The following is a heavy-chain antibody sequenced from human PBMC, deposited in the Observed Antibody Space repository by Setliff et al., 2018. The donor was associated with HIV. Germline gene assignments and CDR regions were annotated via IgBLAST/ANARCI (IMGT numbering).Heavy chain of an antibody. Sequence: SETLSLTCTVSGGSISSGSCYWGWVRQPPGKGLEWIGSIYYSGSTYYNPSLRSRVTISVDTSKNQFSLKLTSATAADTAVYYCARHHSSAPLRRWDNYYYMDVWGKGTTVTVSS. D-gene: IGHD6-19*01. V-gene: IGHV4-39*01. J-gene: IGHJ6*03. CDR1: GGSISSGSCY. CDR3: ARHHSSAPLRRWDNYYYMDV. CDR2: IYYSGST.